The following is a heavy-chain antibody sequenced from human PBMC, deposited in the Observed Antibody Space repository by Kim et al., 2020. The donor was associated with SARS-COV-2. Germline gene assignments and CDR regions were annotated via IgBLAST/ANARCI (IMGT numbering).Heavy chain of an antibody. D-gene: IGHD6-13*01. CDR2: ISYDGSNK. V-gene: IGHV3-30*04. J-gene: IGHJ4*02. Sequence: GGSLRLSCAASGFTFSSYAMHWVRQAPGKGLEWVAVISYDGSNKYYADSVKGRFTISRDNSKNTLYLQMNSLRAEDTAVYYCARDHSAAAGTNYFDYWGQGTLVTVSS. CDR3: ARDHSAAAGTNYFDY. CDR1: GFTFSSYA.